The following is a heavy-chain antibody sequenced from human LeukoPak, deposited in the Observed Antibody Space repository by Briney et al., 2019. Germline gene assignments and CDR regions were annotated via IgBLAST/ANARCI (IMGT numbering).Heavy chain of an antibody. V-gene: IGHV4-38-2*02. D-gene: IGHD3-22*01. J-gene: IGHJ4*02. CDR2: IYHSGST. CDR3: ARDTHYYDSSGYYGY. CDR1: GYSISSGYY. Sequence: PSETLSLTCTVSGYSISSGYYWGWIRQPPGKGLEWIGSIYHSGSTYYNPSLKSRVTISVDTSKNQFSLKLSSVTAADTAVYYCARDTHYYDSSGYYGYWGQGTLVTVSS.